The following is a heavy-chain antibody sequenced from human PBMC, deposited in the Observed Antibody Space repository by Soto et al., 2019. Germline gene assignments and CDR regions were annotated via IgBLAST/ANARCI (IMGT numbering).Heavy chain of an antibody. D-gene: IGHD3-3*01. V-gene: IGHV3-7*01. J-gene: IGHJ4*02. CDR1: GFIFNSYW. CDR2: IEPDGSGK. CDR3: GSDATIHKD. Sequence: EVQLVESGGGLVQPGGSLRLSCAASGFIFNSYWMSWVRQAPGEGPEWVASIEPDGSGKYYVDSVRGRFTISRDNAKNSVFLQMNSLRVEDTAVYYCGSDATIHKDWGQGNLVTVSS.